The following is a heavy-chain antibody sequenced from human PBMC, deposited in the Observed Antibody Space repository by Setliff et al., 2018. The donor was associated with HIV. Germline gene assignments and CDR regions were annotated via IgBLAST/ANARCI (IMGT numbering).Heavy chain of an antibody. CDR3: ARRLPFLEFLHGVGGLDV. CDR2: IYHSGTT. Sequence: PSETLSLTCTVSGYPISSGYYWGWIRQPPGKGLEWIGSIYHSGTTYYNPSLKSRVTISVDTSKNQFSLKLSSATAADTAVYYCARRLPFLEFLHGVGGLDVWGQGTTVTVSS. J-gene: IGHJ6*02. V-gene: IGHV4-38-2*02. D-gene: IGHD3-3*01. CDR1: GYPISSGYY.